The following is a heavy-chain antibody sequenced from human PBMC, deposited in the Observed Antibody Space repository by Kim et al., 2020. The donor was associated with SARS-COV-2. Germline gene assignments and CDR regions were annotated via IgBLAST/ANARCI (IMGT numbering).Heavy chain of an antibody. D-gene: IGHD3-10*01. V-gene: IGHV3-11*01. CDR3: ASLDSAQVPGVM. Sequence: YDADSVKGRFTMSRDNAKNSLYLEMNSLRAEDTAIYYCASLDSAQVPGVMWGQGTLVTVSS. J-gene: IGHJ4*02.